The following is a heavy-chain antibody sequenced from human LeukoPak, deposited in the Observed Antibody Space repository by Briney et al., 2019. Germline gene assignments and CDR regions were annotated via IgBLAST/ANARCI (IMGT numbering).Heavy chain of an antibody. J-gene: IGHJ4*02. V-gene: IGHV3-13*04. CDR3: VRAPPGTGWLIDH. D-gene: IGHD6-19*01. CDR2: INTAADT. Sequence: GGPLRLSCAASGFAFSNCDMLWVGKATGKGLEWVSAINTAADTYYPDSVKGRFTISRDNAKSSLYLQMNSLTVGDTAVYYCVRAPPGTGWLIDHWGQGTLVAVSS. CDR1: GFAFSNCD.